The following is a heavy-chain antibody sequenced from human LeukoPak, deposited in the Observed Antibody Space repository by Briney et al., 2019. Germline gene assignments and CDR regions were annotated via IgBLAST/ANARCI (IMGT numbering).Heavy chain of an antibody. J-gene: IGHJ4*02. D-gene: IGHD6-19*01. V-gene: IGHV4-39*07. Sequence: PSETLSLTCTVSGGSISSSNYYWGWIHQPPGKGLEWIGSIYYSGSTSYNPSLKSRVTISVDTSKNQFSLKLSSVTAADTAVYYCARNFSSGWFDYWGQGTLVTVSS. CDR3: ARNFSSGWFDY. CDR2: IYYSGST. CDR1: GGSISSSNYY.